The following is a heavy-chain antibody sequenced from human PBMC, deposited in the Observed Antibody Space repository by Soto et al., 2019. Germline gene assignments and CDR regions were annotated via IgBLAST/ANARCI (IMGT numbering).Heavy chain of an antibody. CDR1: GFTFSSYA. D-gene: IGHD3-3*01. CDR2: ISGSGGST. V-gene: IGHV3-23*01. J-gene: IGHJ4*02. CDR3: AKAQDSITIIGVVSDY. Sequence: GGSLRLSCAASGFTFSSYAMSWVRQAPGKGLEWVSAISGSGGSTYYADSVKGRFTISRDNSKNTLYLQMNSLRAEDTAVYYSAKAQDSITIIGVVSDYWGQGTLVTVSS.